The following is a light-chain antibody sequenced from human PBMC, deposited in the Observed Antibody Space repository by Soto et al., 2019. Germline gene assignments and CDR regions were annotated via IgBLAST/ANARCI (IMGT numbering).Light chain of an antibody. CDR2: EVT. J-gene: IGLJ2*01. Sequence: QSALTQPASVSGSPGQSITICCTRTNSDVGSYNLVSWYQQHPGKAPKLIIYEVTKRPSGVSNRFSGSKSGNAASLTISGLQAEDEADYYCCSYAGSSTFAFGGGTKLTVL. V-gene: IGLV2-23*02. CDR3: CSYAGSSTFA. CDR1: NSDVGSYNL.